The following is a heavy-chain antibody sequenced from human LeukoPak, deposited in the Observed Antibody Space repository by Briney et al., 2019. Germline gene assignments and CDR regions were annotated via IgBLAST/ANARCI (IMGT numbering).Heavy chain of an antibody. CDR2: INAGNGNT. V-gene: IGHV1-3*01. CDR1: GYTFTSYA. J-gene: IGHJ4*02. Sequence: GASVKVSCKASGYTFTSYAMHWVRQAPGQRLEWMGWINAGNGNTNYAQKLQGRVTMTTDTSTSTAYMELRSLRSDDTAVYYCARKTVDYGGSYWGQGTLVTVSS. CDR3: ARKTVDYGGSY. D-gene: IGHD4-23*01.